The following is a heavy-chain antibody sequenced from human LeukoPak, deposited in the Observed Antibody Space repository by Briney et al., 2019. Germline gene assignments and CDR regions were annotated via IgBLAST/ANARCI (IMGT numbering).Heavy chain of an antibody. CDR1: GGSISSYY. V-gene: IGHV4-59*01. J-gene: IGHJ6*01. D-gene: IGHD3-22*01. Sequence: PSETLSLTCTVSGGSISSYYWSWLRPPPGQGLEWIGYIYYSGSTNYHTSLKSGVTISVDTSKNQFYLKLSSVTAADTAVYYCARMYYYDSSGYYRDYYYYGRDVWGQGTTVTVSS. CDR2: IYYSGST. CDR3: ARMYYYDSSGYYRDYYYYGRDV.